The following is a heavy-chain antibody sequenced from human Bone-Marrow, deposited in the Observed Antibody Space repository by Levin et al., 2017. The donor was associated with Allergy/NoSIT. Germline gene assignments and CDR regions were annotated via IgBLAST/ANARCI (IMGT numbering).Heavy chain of an antibody. D-gene: IGHD6-25*01. CDR1: GFTFNRYG. CDR2: ISFDGRDK. CDR3: AKGGITSGFFYHRMDV. Sequence: SCAASGFTFNRYGVHWVRQAPGKGLEWVAVISFDGRDKYYRDSVKGRVTISRDNSKNTVYLQMNSLTTEDTAVYYCAKGGITSGFFYHRMDVWGLGTTVTVS. V-gene: IGHV3-30*18. J-gene: IGHJ6*02.